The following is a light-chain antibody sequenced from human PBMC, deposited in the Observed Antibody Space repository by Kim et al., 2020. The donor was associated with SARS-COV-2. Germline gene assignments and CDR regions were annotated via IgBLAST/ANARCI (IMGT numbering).Light chain of an antibody. Sequence: VSPAQPASITFSCDNLGDKYACWYQQKPGQSPVLVIYQDTKRPSGIPERFSGSNSGNTATLTISGTQAMDEADYYCQAWDSSTVFGTGTKVTVL. CDR2: QDT. V-gene: IGLV3-1*01. J-gene: IGLJ1*01. CDR3: QAWDSSTV. CDR1: NLGDKY.